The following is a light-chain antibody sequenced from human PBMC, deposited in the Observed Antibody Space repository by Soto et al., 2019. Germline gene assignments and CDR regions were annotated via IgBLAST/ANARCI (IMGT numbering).Light chain of an antibody. CDR1: QSVTSSY. CDR3: QQYNSWLWT. Sequence: EIVMTQSPATLSVSPGQRATLSFSASQSVTSSYLAWYQQKPGQAPRLLIYGASTRATGIPARFSGSGSGTEFTLIISSLQSEDSAVYYCQQYNSWLWTFGQGTKVDIK. J-gene: IGKJ1*01. V-gene: IGKV3-15*01. CDR2: GAS.